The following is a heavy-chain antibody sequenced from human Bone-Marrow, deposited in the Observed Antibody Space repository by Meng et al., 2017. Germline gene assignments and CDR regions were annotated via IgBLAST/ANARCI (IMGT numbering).Heavy chain of an antibody. D-gene: IGHD3-10*01. J-gene: IGHJ4*02. CDR1: GYTFTGYY. CDR2: INPNSGGT. V-gene: IGHV1-2*06. Sequence: QVQLVQFGAEVKKPGASVKVSCKASGYTFTGYYMHWVRQAPGQGLEWMGRINPNSGGTNYAQKFQGRVTMTRDTSISTAYMELSRLRSDDTAVYYCARAYGSGSYLRAYYFDYWGQGTLVTVSS. CDR3: ARAYGSGSYLRAYYFDY.